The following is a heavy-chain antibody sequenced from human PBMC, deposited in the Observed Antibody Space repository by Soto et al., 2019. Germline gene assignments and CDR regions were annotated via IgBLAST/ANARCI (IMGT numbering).Heavy chain of an antibody. V-gene: IGHV3-33*01. CDR3: ARDGPRGGADY. J-gene: IGHJ4*02. CDR2: IWYDGSNK. Sequence: QVQLVESGGGVVQPGRSLRLSCAASGFTFSSYSMHWVRQAPGKGLAWVAVIWYDGSNKYYPDSVKGRFTISRDNSSNTLYLQMNSLRAEDTAVYYCARDGPRGGADYRGQGTLVTVSS. CDR1: GFTFSSYS.